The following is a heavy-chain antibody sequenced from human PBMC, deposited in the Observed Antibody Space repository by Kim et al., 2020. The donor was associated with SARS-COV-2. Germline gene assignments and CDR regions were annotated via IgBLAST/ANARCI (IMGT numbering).Heavy chain of an antibody. V-gene: IGHV1-46*01. CDR3: ARAYCSSTSCYITGFDY. J-gene: IGHJ4*02. CDR2: INPSGGST. CDR1: GYTFTSYY. D-gene: IGHD2-2*02. Sequence: ASVKVSCKASGYTFTSYYMHWVRQAPGQGLEWMGIINPSGGSTSYAQKFQGRVTMTRDTSTSTVYMELSSLRSEDTAVYYCARAYCSSTSCYITGFDYWGQGTLVTVSS.